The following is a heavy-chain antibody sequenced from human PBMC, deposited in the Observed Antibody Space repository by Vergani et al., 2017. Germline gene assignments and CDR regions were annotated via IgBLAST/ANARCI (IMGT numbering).Heavy chain of an antibody. CDR2: ISASNGNT. D-gene: IGHD5-12*01. CDR1: GYTFTSYG. CDR3: ARDPHSLIVATITVYYYYGMDV. Sequence: QVQLVQSGAEVKKPGASVKVSCKASGYTFTSYGISWVRQAPGQGLEWMGWISASNGNTHYAQKLQGRVTMTTDTSPSPAYMELRSLKSDDTAVYYCARDPHSLIVATITVYYYYGMDVWGQGTTVTVSS. J-gene: IGHJ6*02. V-gene: IGHV1-18*01.